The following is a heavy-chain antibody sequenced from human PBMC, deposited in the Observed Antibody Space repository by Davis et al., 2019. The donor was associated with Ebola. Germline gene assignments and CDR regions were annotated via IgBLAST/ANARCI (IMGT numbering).Heavy chain of an antibody. Sequence: PGGSLRLSCAASGFTFSSYWMSWVRQAPGKGLEWVANIKQDGSEKNYVDSVKGRFTISRDNAKNSLYLQMNSLRDEDTAVYYCVNYCSSTSCYTGGMDVWGQGTTVTVSS. CDR3: VNYCSSTSCYTGGMDV. CDR2: IKQDGSEK. D-gene: IGHD2-2*02. CDR1: GFTFSSYW. J-gene: IGHJ6*02. V-gene: IGHV3-7*03.